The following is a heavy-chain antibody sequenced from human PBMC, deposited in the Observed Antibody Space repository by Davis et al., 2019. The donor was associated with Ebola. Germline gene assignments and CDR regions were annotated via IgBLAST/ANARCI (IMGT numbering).Heavy chain of an antibody. D-gene: IGHD3-22*01. V-gene: IGHV6-1*01. J-gene: IGHJ4*02. CDR3: ARDPPYDQGYDY. CDR1: GDSVSSNSAA. CDR2: TYYRSKWFV. Sequence: SQTLSLTCAISGDSVSSNSAAWNWIRQSPSRGLEWLGRTYYRSKWFVDYAASVKSRITIKADTSKNQFSLQLTSVTPEDTAVYYCARDPPYDQGYDYWGQGTLVTVSS.